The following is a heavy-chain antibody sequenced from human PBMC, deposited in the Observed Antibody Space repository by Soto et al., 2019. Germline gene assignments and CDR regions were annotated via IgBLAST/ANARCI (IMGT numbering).Heavy chain of an antibody. Sequence: ETLSLTCTVSGGSISSSSYYWGWIRQPPGKGLEWIGSIYYSGSTYYNPSLKSRVTISVDTSKNQFSLKLSSVTAADTAVYYCARTESYRNWFDPWGQGTLVTVSS. J-gene: IGHJ5*02. D-gene: IGHD3-16*02. CDR2: IYYSGST. CDR1: GGSISSSSYY. CDR3: ARTESYRNWFDP. V-gene: IGHV4-39*01.